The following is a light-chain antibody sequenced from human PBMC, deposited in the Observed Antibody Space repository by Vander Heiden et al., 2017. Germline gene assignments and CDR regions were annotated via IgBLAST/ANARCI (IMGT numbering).Light chain of an antibody. J-gene: IGLJ2*01. V-gene: IGLV3-21*03. CDR3: QVWDSSSDHVV. CDR2: IDS. CDR1: SSGSRS. Sequence: SYVLTQPPSVSVAPGKTARITCGGNSSGSRSVHWYQQKPGQAPVLVVYIDSDRPSGIPERFSGSNSGTTATLTITRVEAGDEADYYCQVWDSSSDHVVFGGGTKLTVL.